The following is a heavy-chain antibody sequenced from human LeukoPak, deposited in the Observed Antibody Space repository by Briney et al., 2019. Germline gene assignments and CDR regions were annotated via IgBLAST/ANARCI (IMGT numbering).Heavy chain of an antibody. Sequence: TSETLSLTCTVSGGSISSYYWSWIRQPAGKGLEWIGRIYTSGSTNYNPSLKSRVTMSVDTSKNQFSLKLSSVTAADTAVYYCASSINYDILTGYYRDYWGQGTLVTVSS. CDR3: ASSINYDILTGYYRDY. D-gene: IGHD3-9*01. V-gene: IGHV4-4*07. J-gene: IGHJ4*02. CDR2: IYTSGST. CDR1: GGSISSYY.